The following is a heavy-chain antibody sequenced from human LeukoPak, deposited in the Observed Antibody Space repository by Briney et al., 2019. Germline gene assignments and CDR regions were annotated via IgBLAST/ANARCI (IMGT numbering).Heavy chain of an antibody. D-gene: IGHD3-22*01. Sequence: SQTLSLTCAVSGGSISSGGYSWSWIRQPPGKGLEWIGYIYHSGSTYYHPSLKSRVTISVDRSKNQFSLKLSSVTAADTAVYYCARGDYYDSSGYYLDAFDIWGQGTMVTVSS. CDR3: ARGDYYDSSGYYLDAFDI. J-gene: IGHJ3*02. CDR2: IYHSGST. CDR1: GGSISSGGYS. V-gene: IGHV4-30-2*01.